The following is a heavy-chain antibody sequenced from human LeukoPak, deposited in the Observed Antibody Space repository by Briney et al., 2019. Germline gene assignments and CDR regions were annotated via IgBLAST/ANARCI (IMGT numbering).Heavy chain of an antibody. CDR1: GGSISSGGYY. Sequence: PSQTLSLTCTVSGGSISSGGYYWSWIRQHPGKDLEWIGYIYYSGSAYYNPSLKSRVTISVDTSKNQFSLKLSSVTAADTAVYYCASMGNGRMKTNWFDPWGQGTLVTVSS. CDR3: ASMGNGRMKTNWFDP. V-gene: IGHV4-31*03. J-gene: IGHJ5*02. CDR2: IYYSGSA. D-gene: IGHD1-1*01.